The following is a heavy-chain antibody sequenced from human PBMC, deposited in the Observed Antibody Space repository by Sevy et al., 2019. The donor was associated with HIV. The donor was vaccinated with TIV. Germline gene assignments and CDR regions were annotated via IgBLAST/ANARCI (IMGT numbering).Heavy chain of an antibody. V-gene: IGHV3-30*09. CDR2: ISYDGSNK. CDR1: GLTFSNYD. J-gene: IGHJ4*02. D-gene: IGHD3-16*02. Sequence: GGSLRLSCAASGLTFSNYDIHWVRQAPGKGLEWVAVISYDGSNKDYADSVKGRFAISRDNSKNTLYLQMNSLRVEDTAVYYCARASHMITFGGVIVIDGIDYWGQGTLVTVSS. CDR3: ARASHMITFGGVIVIDGIDY.